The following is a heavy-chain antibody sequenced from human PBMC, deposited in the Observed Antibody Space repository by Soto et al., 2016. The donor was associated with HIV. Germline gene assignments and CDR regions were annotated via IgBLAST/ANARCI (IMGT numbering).Heavy chain of an antibody. V-gene: IGHV3-13*04. CDR2: IGTAGDT. D-gene: IGHD3-10*01. J-gene: IGHJ4*02. CDR3: VRVKYGSGSSHFDY. CDR1: GFTFNTYD. Sequence: EVQLVESGGGLVQPGGSLRLSCAASGFTFNTYDMHWVRQATGKGLEWVSAIGTAGDTYYPGSVKGRFTISRENAKNSLYLQMNSLRAGDTAVYYCVRVKYGSGSSHFDYWGQGTLVTVSX.